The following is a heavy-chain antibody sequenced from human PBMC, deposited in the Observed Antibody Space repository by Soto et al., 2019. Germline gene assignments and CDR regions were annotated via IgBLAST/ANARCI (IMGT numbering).Heavy chain of an antibody. CDR1: GFSLTTNGVG. V-gene: IGHV2-5*02. J-gene: IGHJ3*02. CDR3: AHRAYDTSGYYPAAFDI. CDR2: VYWDGDE. Sequence: QITLKESGPTLVKPTQTLTLTCTFSGFSLTTNGVGVGWIRQPPGKALEWLALVYWDGDELYSPSLKSRLTITNDTSKNQVVLTMTNMDPVDTATYDCAHRAYDTSGYYPAAFDIWGQGTMVTVSS. D-gene: IGHD3-22*01.